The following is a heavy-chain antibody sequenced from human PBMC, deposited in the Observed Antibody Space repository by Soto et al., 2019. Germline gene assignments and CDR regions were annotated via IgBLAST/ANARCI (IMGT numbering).Heavy chain of an antibody. CDR3: ARGKNQGDYLDV. Sequence: SETLSLTCTVSGGSISTNTYYWVWIRQAPEKGLEWIGIVLRNGLTYYSPSLKSRVTISVDSSESRFSLKLTSVTAADTGVYYCARGKNQGDYLDVWGKGTTVTVSS. V-gene: IGHV4-39*02. CDR2: VLRNGLT. CDR1: GGSISTNTYY. J-gene: IGHJ6*03.